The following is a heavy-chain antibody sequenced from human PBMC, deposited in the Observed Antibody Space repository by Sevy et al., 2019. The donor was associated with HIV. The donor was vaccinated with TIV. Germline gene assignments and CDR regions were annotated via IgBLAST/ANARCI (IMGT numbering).Heavy chain of an antibody. Sequence: SETLSLTCAVSGGSISSGGYSWSWIRQPPGKGLEWIGYIYHSGSIYYNPSLKSRVTISVDRSKNQFSLKLSSVTAADTAVYYCARGPVVPPGGFDYWGQGTLVTVSS. CDR3: ARGPVVPPGGFDY. V-gene: IGHV4-30-2*01. J-gene: IGHJ4*02. CDR1: GGSISSGGYS. CDR2: IYHSGSI. D-gene: IGHD2-15*01.